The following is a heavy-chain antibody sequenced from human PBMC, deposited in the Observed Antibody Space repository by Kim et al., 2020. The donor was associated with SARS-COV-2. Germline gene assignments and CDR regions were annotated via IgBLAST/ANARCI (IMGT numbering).Heavy chain of an antibody. D-gene: IGHD6-19*01. Sequence: GGSLRLSCAASGFTFSSYGMHWVRQAPGKGLEWVAVIWYDGSNKYYADSVKGRFTISRDNSKNTLYLQMNSLRAEDTAVYYCAAEDSSGWHNDTPLDYWGQGTLVTVSS. V-gene: IGHV3-33*01. CDR3: AAEDSSGWHNDTPLDY. CDR1: GFTFSSYG. J-gene: IGHJ4*02. CDR2: IWYDGSNK.